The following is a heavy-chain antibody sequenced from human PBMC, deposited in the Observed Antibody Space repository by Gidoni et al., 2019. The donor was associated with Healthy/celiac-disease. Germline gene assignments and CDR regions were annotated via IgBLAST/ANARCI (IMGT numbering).Heavy chain of an antibody. CDR1: GCSISNFY. Sequence: VQLQESGPGLVKPSETLSLTCTVSGCSISNFYWSWIRQPAGKGLEWIGRIYTSGSTKYNPSLKSRLTMSVDTSKNQFSLKLSSVTAADTAVYYCARGALSSGFYLDYWGQGTLVTVSS. V-gene: IGHV4-4*07. CDR2: IYTSGST. CDR3: ARGALSSGFYLDY. D-gene: IGHD3-22*01. J-gene: IGHJ4*02.